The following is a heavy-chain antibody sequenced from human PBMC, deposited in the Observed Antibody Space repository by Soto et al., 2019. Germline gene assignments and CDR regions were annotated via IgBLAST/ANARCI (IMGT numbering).Heavy chain of an antibody. J-gene: IGHJ4*02. Sequence: QVQLVESGGGVVQPGRSLRLSCAGSGFIFKNYALNWVRQAPGKGLEWVASITRDGYNKYYADSVKGRFTISRDNSRDTLSLQMTALTIEDSSVYYCTKSRGVSSSVGMDYWGQGTRVTVSS. CDR1: GFIFKNYA. D-gene: IGHD6-6*01. V-gene: IGHV3-30*04. CDR2: ITRDGYNK. CDR3: TKSRGVSSSVGMDY.